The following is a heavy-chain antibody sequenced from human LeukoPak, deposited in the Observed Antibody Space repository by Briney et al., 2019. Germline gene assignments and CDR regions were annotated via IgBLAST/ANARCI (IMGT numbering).Heavy chain of an antibody. CDR1: GFTFDDYA. Sequence: GGSLRLSCAASGFTFDDYAMHWVRHAPGKGLEWVTGISWNSGSIGYADSVKGRFTISRDNAKNSLYLQMNSLRAEDMALYYCAKSGSASTSSFFDYWGRGTLVTVSS. D-gene: IGHD2-2*01. CDR2: ISWNSGSI. J-gene: IGHJ4*02. CDR3: AKSGSASTSSFFDY. V-gene: IGHV3-9*03.